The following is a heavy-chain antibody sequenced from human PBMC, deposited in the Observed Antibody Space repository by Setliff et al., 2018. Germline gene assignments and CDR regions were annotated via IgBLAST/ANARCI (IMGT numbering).Heavy chain of an antibody. Sequence: ASVKVPCKASGYPFTNYGITWVRQAPGQGLEWLGWISTCNVNTTYAQKLQDRVTMTTDTSTSTASMELRSLRSDDTAVYYCAKDGGPMVYTITDYWGQGILVTVSS. D-gene: IGHD2-8*01. CDR1: GYPFTNYG. CDR2: ISTCNVNT. J-gene: IGHJ4*02. CDR3: AKDGGPMVYTITDY. V-gene: IGHV1-18*01.